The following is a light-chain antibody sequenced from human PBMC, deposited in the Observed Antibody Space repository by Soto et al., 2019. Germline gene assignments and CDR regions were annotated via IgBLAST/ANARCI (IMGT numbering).Light chain of an antibody. CDR2: AAS. V-gene: IGKV1-39*01. CDR3: QQSYSTPPIT. CDR1: QSISSY. Sequence: DIQMTQSPSSLSASVGDRVTITCRASQSISSYLNWYQQKPGQAPKLLIYAASSLQSGVPSRFSGSGSGTDFTLTISSLHPEDFATYYCQQSYSTPPITFGQGTRLEIK. J-gene: IGKJ5*01.